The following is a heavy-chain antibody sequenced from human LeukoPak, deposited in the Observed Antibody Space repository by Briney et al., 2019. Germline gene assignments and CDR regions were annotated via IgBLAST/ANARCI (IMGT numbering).Heavy chain of an antibody. CDR2: IYSSGST. CDR3: ARFAYCGGHCWYYFDY. CDR1: GGSISSYY. Sequence: PSETLSLTCTVSGGSISSYYWSWIRQPPGKGLEWIGYIYSSGSTNYNPSLKSRVTISVDTSKNQFSLKLSSVTAADTAVYYCARFAYCGGHCWYYFDYWGQGSLVTVSS. D-gene: IGHD2-21*02. V-gene: IGHV4-59*01. J-gene: IGHJ4*02.